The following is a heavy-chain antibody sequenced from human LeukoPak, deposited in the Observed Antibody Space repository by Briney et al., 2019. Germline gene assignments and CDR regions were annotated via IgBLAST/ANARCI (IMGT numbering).Heavy chain of an antibody. CDR2: IYSSGST. CDR3: ARFAYCGGHCWYYFDY. CDR1: GGSISSYY. Sequence: PSETLSLTCTVSGGSISSYYWSWIRQPPGKGLEWIGYIYSSGSTNYNPSLKSRVTISVDTSKNQFSLKLSSVTAADTAVYYCARFAYCGGHCWYYFDYWGQGSLVTVSS. D-gene: IGHD2-21*02. V-gene: IGHV4-59*01. J-gene: IGHJ4*02.